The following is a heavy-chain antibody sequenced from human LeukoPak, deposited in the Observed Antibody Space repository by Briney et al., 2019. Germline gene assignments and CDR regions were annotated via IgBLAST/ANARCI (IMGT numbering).Heavy chain of an antibody. V-gene: IGHV4-39*01. CDR3: ASRYYYDSSGYFLY. Sequence: SETLSLTCTVSFNSIRSSSYYWGWIRQFPGKGLEWIGYIYYTGSTYYSSSLKSRVTISVDTSNNQFSLRLNSVTAADTAVYYCASRYYYDSSGYFLYWGQGTLVTASS. CDR2: IYYTGST. CDR1: FNSIRSSSYY. J-gene: IGHJ4*02. D-gene: IGHD3-22*01.